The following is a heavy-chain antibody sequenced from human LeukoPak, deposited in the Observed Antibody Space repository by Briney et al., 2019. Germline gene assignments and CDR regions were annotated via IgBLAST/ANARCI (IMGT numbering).Heavy chain of an antibody. D-gene: IGHD3-9*01. J-gene: IGHJ3*02. V-gene: IGHV1-18*01. Sequence: ASVKVSCKASGYTFTSYGISWVRQAPGQGLEWMGWISAYNGNTNYAQKLQGRVTMTTDTSTSTAYMELRSLRSDDTAVYYCARDPHYDILDGPATNDAFDIWGQGTMVSVSS. CDR1: GYTFTSYG. CDR2: ISAYNGNT. CDR3: ARDPHYDILDGPATNDAFDI.